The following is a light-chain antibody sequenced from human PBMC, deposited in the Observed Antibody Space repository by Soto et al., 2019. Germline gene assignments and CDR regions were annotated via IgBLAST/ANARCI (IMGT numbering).Light chain of an antibody. Sequence: QSVLTQPASVSGSPGQSITISCTETSSDFGTYNLVSWYQQNPGKAPKLMIYEVTKRPSGVSNRFSGSPSGNTASLTISGLQAEDEADYYCRSSVHPNTLVFGGGTKLTVL. V-gene: IGLV2-23*02. CDR1: SSDFGTYNL. J-gene: IGLJ3*02. CDR2: EVT. CDR3: RSSVHPNTLV.